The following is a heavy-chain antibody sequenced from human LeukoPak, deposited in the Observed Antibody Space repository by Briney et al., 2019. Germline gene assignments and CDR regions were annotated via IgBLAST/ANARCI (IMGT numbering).Heavy chain of an antibody. D-gene: IGHD6-13*01. J-gene: IGHJ5*02. Sequence: ASVKVSCKASGYTFTSYYMHWVRQAPGQGLEWMGIINPSGGSTSYAQKFQGRVTMTRDTSTSTVYMELSSLRSEDTAVYYCARRCGGSSSSRDWFDPWGQGTLVTVSS. CDR1: GYTFTSYY. CDR2: INPSGGST. CDR3: ARRCGGSSSSRDWFDP. V-gene: IGHV1-46*01.